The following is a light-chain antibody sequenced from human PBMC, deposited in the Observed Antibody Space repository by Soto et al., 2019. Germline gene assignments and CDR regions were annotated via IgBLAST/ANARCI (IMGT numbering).Light chain of an antibody. CDR1: SGHSSHA. V-gene: IGLV4-69*01. CDR3: QTWGSGIRV. CDR2: LNSDGSH. J-gene: IGLJ2*01. Sequence: QTVVTQSPSASASLGASVKLTCTLSSGHSSHAIAWHQQQPEKGPRYLMKLNSDGSHSKGDGIPDRFSGSSSGAERYLTISSFQSEEEADYYCQTWGSGIRVFGGGAKLTVL.